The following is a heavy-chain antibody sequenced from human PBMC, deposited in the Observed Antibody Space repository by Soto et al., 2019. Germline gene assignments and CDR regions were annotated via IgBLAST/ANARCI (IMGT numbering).Heavy chain of an antibody. CDR3: AKDDYYDSSSRYGERGYFDY. J-gene: IGHJ4*02. CDR2: IRGSGGST. Sequence: GGSLRLSCAASGFTFSFCAMSWVRQAPGKGLEWVSSIRGSGGSTYYADSVKGRFTISRDNSKNTLYLQMNSLRAEDTAVYYCAKDDYYDSSSRYGERGYFDYWGQGTLVTVSS. D-gene: IGHD3-22*01. CDR1: GFTFSFCA. V-gene: IGHV3-23*01.